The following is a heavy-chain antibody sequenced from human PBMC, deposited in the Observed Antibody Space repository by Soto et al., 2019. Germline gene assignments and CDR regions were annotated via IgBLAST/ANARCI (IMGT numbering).Heavy chain of an antibody. Sequence: PSETLSITCTVSGGSISSSSYYWGWIRQPPGKGLEWIGSIYYSGSTYYNPSLKSRVTISVDTSKNQFSLKLSSVTAADTAVYYCARHMEPYSSGWYGFDYWGQGTLVTVSS. CDR3: ARHMEPYSSGWYGFDY. CDR1: GGSISSSSYY. CDR2: IYYSGST. D-gene: IGHD6-19*01. J-gene: IGHJ4*02. V-gene: IGHV4-39*01.